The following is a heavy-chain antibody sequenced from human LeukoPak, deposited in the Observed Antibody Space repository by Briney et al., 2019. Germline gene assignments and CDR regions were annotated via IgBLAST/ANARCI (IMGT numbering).Heavy chain of an antibody. V-gene: IGHV4-61*02. CDR2: IYASGST. D-gene: IGHD3-22*01. Sequence: PSETLSLTCTVSGGSISSGTYYWSWIRQPAGKGLEWIGRIYASGSTNYNPSLKSRVTISVDTSKNQFSLKLSSVTAADTAVYYCARFMIVVVATRGYFDYWGQGTLVTVSS. CDR1: GGSISSGTYY. J-gene: IGHJ4*02. CDR3: ARFMIVVVATRGYFDY.